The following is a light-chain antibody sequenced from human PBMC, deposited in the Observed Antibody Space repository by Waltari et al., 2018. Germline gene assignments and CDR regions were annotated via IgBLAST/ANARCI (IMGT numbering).Light chain of an antibody. CDR3: QQYGSSPTWT. Sequence: EIVLTQSPGTLSLSPGERATLSCRASQSVSSSYLAWYQQKPGQAPRLRIYGASSRATCIPDRFSGSGSGTDFTLTISRLEPEDFAVYYCQQYGSSPTWTFGQGTKVEIK. J-gene: IGKJ1*01. CDR1: QSVSSSY. V-gene: IGKV3-20*01. CDR2: GAS.